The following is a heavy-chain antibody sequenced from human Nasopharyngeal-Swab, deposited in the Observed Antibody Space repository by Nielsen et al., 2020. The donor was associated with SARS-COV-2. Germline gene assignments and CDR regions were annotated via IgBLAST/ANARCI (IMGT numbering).Heavy chain of an antibody. V-gene: IGHV3-11*04. D-gene: IGHD3-9*01. CDR3: ARYGWIQILTGYFDY. Sequence: GGSLRLSCAASGFTFRDYYMSWIRQAPGKGLELVSYISSSGSTIYYADSVKGRFAISRDNAKNSLYLQMNSLRADDTAVYYCARYGWIQILTGYFDYWGPGTLVTVSS. J-gene: IGHJ4*02. CDR2: ISSSGSTI. CDR1: GFTFRDYY.